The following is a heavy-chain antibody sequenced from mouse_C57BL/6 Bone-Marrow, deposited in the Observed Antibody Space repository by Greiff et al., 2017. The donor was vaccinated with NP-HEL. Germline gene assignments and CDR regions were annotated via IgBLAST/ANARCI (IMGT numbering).Heavy chain of an antibody. J-gene: IGHJ4*01. Sequence: VQLQQPGAELVRPGTSVKLSCKASGYTFTSYWMHWVKQRPGQGLEWIGVIDPSDSYTNYNQKFKGKATLTVDTSSSTAYMQLSSLTSEDSAVYYCARLGPTYYAMDYWGQGTSVTVSS. CDR1: GYTFTSYW. V-gene: IGHV1-59*01. CDR3: ARLGPTYYAMDY. D-gene: IGHD1-1*01. CDR2: IDPSDSYT.